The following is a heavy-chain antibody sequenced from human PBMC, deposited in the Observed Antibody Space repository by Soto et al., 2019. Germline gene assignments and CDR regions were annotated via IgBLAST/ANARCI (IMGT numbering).Heavy chain of an antibody. CDR3: AKCVRFLEWSRENYYGMDV. CDR1: GFTFSSYA. Sequence: GSLRLSCAASGFTFSSYAMSWVRQAPGKGLEWVSAISGSGGSTYYADSVKGRFTISRDNSKNTLYLQMNSLRAEDTAVYYCAKCVRFLEWSRENYYGMDVWGQGTTVTVSS. J-gene: IGHJ6*02. D-gene: IGHD3-3*01. CDR2: ISGSGGST. V-gene: IGHV3-23*01.